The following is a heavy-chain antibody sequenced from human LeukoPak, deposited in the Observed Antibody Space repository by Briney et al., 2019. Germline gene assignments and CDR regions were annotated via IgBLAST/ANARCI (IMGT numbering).Heavy chain of an antibody. J-gene: IGHJ4*02. CDR3: ARHIGTTHFDY. V-gene: IGHV4-59*01. Sequence: SETLSLTCTVSGGSISSYYWSWIRQPPGKGREWIGYIYHSGSTNYNPSLKSRVTISVDTSKNQFSLKLNSVTAADTAVYYCARHIGTTHFDYWGQGTLVTVSS. CDR2: IYHSGST. CDR1: GGSISSYY. D-gene: IGHD1-7*01.